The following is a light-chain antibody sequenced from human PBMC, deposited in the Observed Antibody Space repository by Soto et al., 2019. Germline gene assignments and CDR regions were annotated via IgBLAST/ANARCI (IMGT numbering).Light chain of an antibody. CDR3: SSYTSSSTLLYV. V-gene: IGLV2-14*01. Sequence: QSVLTQPASVSGSPGQSITISCTVTSSDGGGYNYVSWYQQHPGKAPKLMIYDGSKRPSGVSNRFSGSKSGNTASLTISGLQAEDEADYYCSSYTSSSTLLYVFGTGTKVTVL. J-gene: IGLJ1*01. CDR1: SSDGGGYNY. CDR2: DGS.